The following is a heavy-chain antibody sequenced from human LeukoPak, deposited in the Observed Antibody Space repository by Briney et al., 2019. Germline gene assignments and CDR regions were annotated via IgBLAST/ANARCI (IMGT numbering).Heavy chain of an antibody. V-gene: IGHV3-23*01. CDR1: GFTFSSYA. Sequence: SGGSLRLSCAASGFTFSSYAMSWVRQAPGKGLEWVSAISGSGGSTYYADSVKGRFTISRDNSKNTLYPQMNSLRAEDTAVYYCARELRSGGQFDYWGQGTLVTVSS. CDR2: ISGSGGST. D-gene: IGHD4-17*01. J-gene: IGHJ4*02. CDR3: ARELRSGGQFDY.